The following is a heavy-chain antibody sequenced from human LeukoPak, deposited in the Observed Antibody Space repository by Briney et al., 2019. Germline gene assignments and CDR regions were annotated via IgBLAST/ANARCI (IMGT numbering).Heavy chain of an antibody. CDR3: ARGTYYYGSGSYYQDYYYYMDV. CDR1: GGSISSSSYY. CDR2: IYYSGST. D-gene: IGHD3-10*01. V-gene: IGHV4-39*07. Sequence: PSETLSLTCTVSGGSISSSSYYWGWIRQPPGKGLEWIGSIYYSGSTYYNPSLKSRVTISVDTSKNQFSLKLSSVTAADTAVYYCARGTYYYGSGSYYQDYYYYMDVWGKGTTVTVSS. J-gene: IGHJ6*03.